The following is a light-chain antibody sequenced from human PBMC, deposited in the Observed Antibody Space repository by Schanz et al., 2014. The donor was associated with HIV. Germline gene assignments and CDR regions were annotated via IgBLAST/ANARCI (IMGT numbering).Light chain of an antibody. J-gene: IGKJ5*01. CDR3: QQYNNWPRT. CDR1: QSVSSY. Sequence: EIVLTQSPATLSLSPGERATLSCRASQSVSSYLAWYQQKPGLAPRLLIYDVSNRATDIPARFSGSGSGTEFTLTISSLQSEDFAVYYCQQYNNWPRTFGQGTRLEIK. V-gene: IGKV3-11*01. CDR2: DVS.